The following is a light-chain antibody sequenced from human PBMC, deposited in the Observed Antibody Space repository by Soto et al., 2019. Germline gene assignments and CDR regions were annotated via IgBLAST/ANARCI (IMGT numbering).Light chain of an antibody. CDR3: AAWDDSLNGVV. V-gene: IGLV1-44*01. CDR2: TDA. Sequence: QSVLTQPPSASGTPGQRVTISCSGSSSNIGKNTVNWYQQVPGTAPKLLIYTDAQRPSGVPDRFSAAKSGTSASLAISGLQSEDEADYYCAAWDDSLNGVVFGGGTKVTVL. J-gene: IGLJ3*02. CDR1: SSNIGKNT.